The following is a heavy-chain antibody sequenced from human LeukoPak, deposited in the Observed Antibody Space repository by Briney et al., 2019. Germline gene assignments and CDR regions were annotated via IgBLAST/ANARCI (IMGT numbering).Heavy chain of an antibody. D-gene: IGHD5-12*01. CDR3: ATAQGSGGYSGYDFDY. CDR2: FDPEDGET. Sequence: ASVKVSCKVSGYTLTELSMHWVRQAPGKGLEWMGGFDPEDGETIYAQKFQGRVTMTEDTSTDTAYMELSSLRSEDTAVYYCATAQGSGGYSGYDFDYWGQGTLVTVSS. J-gene: IGHJ4*02. CDR1: GYTLTELS. V-gene: IGHV1-24*01.